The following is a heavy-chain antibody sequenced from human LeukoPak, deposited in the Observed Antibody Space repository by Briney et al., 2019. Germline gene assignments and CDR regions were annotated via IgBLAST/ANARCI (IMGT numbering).Heavy chain of an antibody. J-gene: IGHJ5*02. CDR1: GDSISSGDYS. CDR3: ARELWFVNAPGSWFDP. D-gene: IGHD3-10*01. CDR2: IFHSGSS. Sequence: SETLSLTCAVSGDSISSGDYSWSWFRQPSGKGLEWIGYIFHSGSSYYNPSLKSRVTISVDKSKNQFSLRLTSVTAADTAVYYCARELWFVNAPGSWFDPWGQGILVTVSS. V-gene: IGHV4-30-2*01.